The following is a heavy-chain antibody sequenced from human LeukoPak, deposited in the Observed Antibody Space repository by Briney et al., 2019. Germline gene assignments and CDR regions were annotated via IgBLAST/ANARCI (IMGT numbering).Heavy chain of an antibody. V-gene: IGHV3-33*01. CDR3: ARDGFTMIVVGWYFDL. D-gene: IGHD3-22*01. CDR1: GXTFSSYG. Sequence: GGSLRLSCAASGXTFSSYGMHWVRQAPGKGLEWVAVIWYDGSNKDYADSVKGRFTISRDNSKNTLYLQMNSLRAEDTAVYYCARDGFTMIVVGWYFDLWGRGTLVTVSS. CDR2: IWYDGSNK. J-gene: IGHJ2*01.